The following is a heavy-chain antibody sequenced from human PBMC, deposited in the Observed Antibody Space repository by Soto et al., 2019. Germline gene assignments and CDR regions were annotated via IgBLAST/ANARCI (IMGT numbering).Heavy chain of an antibody. V-gene: IGHV3-21*01. CDR2: ISSSSSYM. CDR3: ARDCSSARCYAGHFDY. CDR1: GFTFSNYG. D-gene: IGHD2-2*01. Sequence: GGSLRLSSAASGFTFSNYGMNWVRQGQGKGLEWVSSISSSSSYMYYADSVKGRFTISRDNAKNSLYLQMNSLRAEDTAVYHCARDCSSARCYAGHFDYWGQG. J-gene: IGHJ4*02.